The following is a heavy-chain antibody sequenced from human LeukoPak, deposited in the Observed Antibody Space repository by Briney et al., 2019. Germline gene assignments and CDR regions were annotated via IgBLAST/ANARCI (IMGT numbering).Heavy chain of an antibody. Sequence: GGSLRLSCAASGFTFSSYSMNWVRQAPGKGLEWVSSISSSSSYIYYADSVKGRFTISRDNAKNSLYLQMNSLRAEDTAVYYCARGSDWDDAFDIWGQGTMVTVSS. D-gene: IGHD3-9*01. V-gene: IGHV3-21*01. CDR2: ISSSSSYI. CDR3: ARGSDWDDAFDI. J-gene: IGHJ3*02. CDR1: GFTFSSYS.